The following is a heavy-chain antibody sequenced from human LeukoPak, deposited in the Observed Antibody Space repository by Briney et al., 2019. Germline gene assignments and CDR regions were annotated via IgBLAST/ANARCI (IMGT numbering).Heavy chain of an antibody. CDR3: AKGRGATTTWWYFDL. CDR2: IWYDGSNK. D-gene: IGHD1-26*01. Sequence: GGSLRLSCAASGFTFSSYGMHWVRQAPGKGLEWVAVIWYDGSNKYYADSVKGRFTISRDNSKNTLYLQMNSLRAVDTAVYYCAKGRGATTTWWYFDLWGRGTLVTVSS. V-gene: IGHV3-33*06. CDR1: GFTFSSYG. J-gene: IGHJ2*01.